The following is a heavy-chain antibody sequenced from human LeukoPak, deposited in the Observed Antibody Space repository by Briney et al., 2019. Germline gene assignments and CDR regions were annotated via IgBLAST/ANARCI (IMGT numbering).Heavy chain of an antibody. V-gene: IGHV1-8*02. D-gene: IGHD3-22*01. CDR3: ARINYYDSSGYYYYYYCMDV. CDR2: MNPNSGNT. CDR1: GYTFTSYD. Sequence: ASVKVSCKASGYTFTSYDINWVRQATGQGLEWMGWMNPNSGNTGYAQKFQGRVTMTTDTSTSTAYMELRSLRSDDTAVYYCARINYYDSSGYYYYYYCMDVWGKGTTVTISS. J-gene: IGHJ6*03.